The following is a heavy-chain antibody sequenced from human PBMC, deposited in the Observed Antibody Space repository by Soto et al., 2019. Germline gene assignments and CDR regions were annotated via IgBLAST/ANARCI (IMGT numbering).Heavy chain of an antibody. J-gene: IGHJ6*02. D-gene: IGHD1-26*01. CDR1: GYDFTTYW. CDR3: ARDGHQVGSYFPDYYYYYGMDV. Sequence: GESLKISCKGSGYDFTTYWIGWVRQMPGKGLEWMGIIYPGDSDTRYSPSFQGRVTITRDTSASTAYMELSSLRSEDTAVYYCARDGHQVGSYFPDYYYYYGMDVWGQGTTVTVSS. V-gene: IGHV5-51*01. CDR2: IYPGDSDT.